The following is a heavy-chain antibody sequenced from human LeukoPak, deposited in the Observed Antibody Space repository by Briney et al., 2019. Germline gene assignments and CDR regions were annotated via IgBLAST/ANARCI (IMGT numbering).Heavy chain of an antibody. CDR2: ISYDGSNK. D-gene: IGHD4-17*01. V-gene: IGHV3-30*18. CDR1: GFTFSSYG. CDR3: AKVPYGDYVFAFDY. J-gene: IGHJ4*02. Sequence: GGSLRLSCAASGFTFSSYGMHWVRQAPGKGLEWVAVISYDGSNKYYADFVKGRFTISRDNSKNTLCLQMNSLRAEDTAVYYCAKVPYGDYVFAFDYWGQGTLVTVSS.